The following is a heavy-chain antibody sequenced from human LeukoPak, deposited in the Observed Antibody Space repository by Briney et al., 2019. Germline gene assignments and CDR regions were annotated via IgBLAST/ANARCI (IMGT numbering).Heavy chain of an antibody. D-gene: IGHD2-2*01. CDR3: AIFPIVEVPGAKQDLDC. Sequence: GESLRLSCAASGFIFYDYAMSWVRQAPGKGLEWVSGISGSGGDTYYAESVKGRFTISRDRSTKTLYLQMQSLRVDDTAVYYCAIFPIVEVPGAKQDLDCWGQGTQVTVSS. CDR2: ISGSGGDT. V-gene: IGHV3-23*01. J-gene: IGHJ4*02. CDR1: GFIFYDYA.